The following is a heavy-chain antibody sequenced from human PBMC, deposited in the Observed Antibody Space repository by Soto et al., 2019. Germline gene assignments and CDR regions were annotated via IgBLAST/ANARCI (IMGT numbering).Heavy chain of an antibody. CDR2: IYSGGST. CDR1: GFTVSSNY. D-gene: IGHD3-10*01. Sequence: EVQLVESGGGLVQPGGSLRLSCAASGFTVSSNYMSWVRQAPGKGLEWVSVIYSGGSTYYAVSVKGRFTISRDNSKNTLYLQMNSLRAEDTAVYYCARARITMVRGVPYYFDYWGQGTLVTVSS. J-gene: IGHJ4*02. V-gene: IGHV3-66*01. CDR3: ARARITMVRGVPYYFDY.